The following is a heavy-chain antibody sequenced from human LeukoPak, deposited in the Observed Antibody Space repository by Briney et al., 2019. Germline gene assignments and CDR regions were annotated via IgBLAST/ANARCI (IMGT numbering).Heavy chain of an antibody. CDR2: IYSGGST. Sequence: SGGSLRLSCAASGFVVGGNYMSWVRQAPGKGLEWASVIYSGGSTYYADSVKGRFSTSRDSSTSTLFLQMDSLRVEDTAMYYCARPTDGDSTRYGMDVWGQGTTVIVSS. CDR1: GFVVGGNY. J-gene: IGHJ6*02. V-gene: IGHV3-53*01. CDR3: ARPTDGDSTRYGMDV. D-gene: IGHD2-21*02.